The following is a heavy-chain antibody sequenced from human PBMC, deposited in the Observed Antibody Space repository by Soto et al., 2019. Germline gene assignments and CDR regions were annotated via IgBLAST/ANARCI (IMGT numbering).Heavy chain of an antibody. V-gene: IGHV1-69*13. CDR2: IIPIFGTA. CDR3: AREGSEAARRSRLVFDLDY. CDR1: GGTFSSYA. D-gene: IGHD6-6*01. J-gene: IGHJ4*02. Sequence: AAVKVSCKASGGTFSSYAISWVRQAPGQGLEWMGGIIPIFGTANYAQKFQGIVTITADESTSTAYMELSSLRSEDTAVYYCAREGSEAARRSRLVFDLDYWGQGTLVTVSS.